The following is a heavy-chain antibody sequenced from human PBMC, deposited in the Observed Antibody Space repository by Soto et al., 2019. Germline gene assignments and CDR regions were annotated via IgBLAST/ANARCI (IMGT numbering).Heavy chain of an antibody. Sequence: GASVKVSCKAAGCSFTSYGISWVRQAPGQGHEWMGWISAYNRNANYAQNLRDRVTMTTDTSTSTAYMELRSLRSDDTAVYFCAXDQRSQAHPYYYYGLDVWGLGTAVTVSS. CDR3: AXDQRSQAHPYYYYGLDV. D-gene: IGHD3-10*01. CDR2: ISAYNRNA. J-gene: IGHJ6*02. CDR1: GCSFTSYG. V-gene: IGHV1-18*04.